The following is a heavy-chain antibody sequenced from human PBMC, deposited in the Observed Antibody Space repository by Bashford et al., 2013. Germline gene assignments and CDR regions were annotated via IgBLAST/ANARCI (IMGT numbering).Heavy chain of an antibody. D-gene: IGHD6-13*01. V-gene: IGHV3-23*01. Sequence: VRQAPGKGLEWVSAISGSGGSTYYADSVKGRFTISRDNSKNTLYLQMNSLRAEDTAVYYCAKETAAADDDAFDIWGQGTSGHRLL. CDR3: AKETAAADDDAFDI. CDR2: ISGSGGST. J-gene: IGHJ3*02.